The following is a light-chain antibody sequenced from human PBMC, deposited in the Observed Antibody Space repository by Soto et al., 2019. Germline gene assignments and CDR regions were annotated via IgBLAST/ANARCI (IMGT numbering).Light chain of an antibody. Sequence: EIVLTQSPATLSLSPGERATLSCRASQSVSSYLAWYQQKPGQAPRLLIYDASNRATGIPARFSGSGSGTDFTLTISRREPEDFAVYYCQQRSNWQYTFGQGTKLEIK. CDR2: DAS. CDR1: QSVSSY. J-gene: IGKJ2*01. V-gene: IGKV3-11*01. CDR3: QQRSNWQYT.